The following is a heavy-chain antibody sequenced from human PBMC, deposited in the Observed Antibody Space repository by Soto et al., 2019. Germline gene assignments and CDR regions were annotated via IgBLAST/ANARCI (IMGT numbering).Heavy chain of an antibody. CDR1: GGSFSGYY. V-gene: IGHV4-34*01. Sequence: SETLSLTCAVYGGSFSGYYWSWIRQPPGKGLEWIGEINHSGSTNYNPSPKSRVTISVDTSKNQFSLKLTSVTAADTAVYYCASLPGGGDLYNHLDNWGQGTRVTVSS. CDR3: ASLPGGGDLYNHLDN. D-gene: IGHD3-16*01. J-gene: IGHJ4*02. CDR2: INHSGST.